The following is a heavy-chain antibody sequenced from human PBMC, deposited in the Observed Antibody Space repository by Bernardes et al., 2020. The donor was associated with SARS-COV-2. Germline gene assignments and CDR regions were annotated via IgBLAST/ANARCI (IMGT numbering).Heavy chain of an antibody. Sequence: GGSLRLSCAASGFVFSDYSMNWVRQAPGKGLEWVSCISSRSTYIYYADSVKGRFTISRDNAKNSLYLQMNSLRAEDTALYYCASARWGDRDPFDGWGQGTMVTVSS. D-gene: IGHD2-21*02. J-gene: IGHJ3*01. V-gene: IGHV3-21*01. CDR1: GFVFSDYS. CDR2: ISSRSTYI. CDR3: ASARWGDRDPFDG.